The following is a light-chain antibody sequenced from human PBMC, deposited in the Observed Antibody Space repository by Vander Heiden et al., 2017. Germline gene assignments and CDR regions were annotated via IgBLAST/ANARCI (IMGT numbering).Light chain of an antibody. V-gene: IGLV1-40*01. Sequence: QSVLTQPPSVSGAPGQRVTIPCTGRSTNMGVSYDVHWYQQLPGTAPNLLIYGNSNRASGVPDRFSGSKSGTSASLAITGLQADDEADYYCQSYDSSLSGCYVFGTGTKVTVL. CDR3: QSYDSSLSGCYV. CDR2: GNS. CDR1: STNMGVSYD. J-gene: IGLJ1*01.